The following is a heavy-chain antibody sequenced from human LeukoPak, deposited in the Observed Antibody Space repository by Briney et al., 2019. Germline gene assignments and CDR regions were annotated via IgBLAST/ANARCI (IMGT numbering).Heavy chain of an antibody. CDR1: GFIFSDYW. Sequence: GGSLRLSCAASGFIFSDYWMIWVRQAPGKGLEWVADIKYDSSDRFYVDSVTGRFTISRDNAQNSVFLQMNSLRAEDTAVYYCARLTTEAGAYAYYFDNWGQGTLVTVSS. CDR2: IKYDSSDR. D-gene: IGHD6-19*01. CDR3: ARLTTEAGAYAYYFDN. V-gene: IGHV3-7*01. J-gene: IGHJ4*02.